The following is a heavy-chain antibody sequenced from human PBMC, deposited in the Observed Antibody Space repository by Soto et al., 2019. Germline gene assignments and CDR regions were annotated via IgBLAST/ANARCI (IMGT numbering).Heavy chain of an antibody. J-gene: IGHJ4*02. CDR1: GGTFSSYT. D-gene: IGHD3-22*01. CDR3: ARGDYYDSSGYYLFDY. V-gene: IGHV1-69*02. Sequence: SVKVSCKASGGTFSSYTISWVRQAPGQGLEWMGRIIPILGIANYAQKFQGRVTITADKSTSTAYMELSSLRSEDTAVYYCARGDYYDSSGYYLFDYWGQGTLVTVS. CDR2: IIPILGIA.